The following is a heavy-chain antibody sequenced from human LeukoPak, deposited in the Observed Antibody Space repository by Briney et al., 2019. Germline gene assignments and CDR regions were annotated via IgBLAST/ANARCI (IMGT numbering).Heavy chain of an antibody. Sequence: GRSLRLSCAASGFTFSSYGMHWVRQAPGKGLEWVAVIRYDGSNKYYADSVKGRFTISRDNSKNTLYLQMNSLRAEDTAAYYCAKDGELGIIRREPNYYYYYYMDVWGKGTTVTVSS. CDR3: AKDGELGIIRREPNYYYYYYMDV. D-gene: IGHD7-27*01. CDR2: IRYDGSNK. J-gene: IGHJ6*03. CDR1: GFTFSSYG. V-gene: IGHV3-30*02.